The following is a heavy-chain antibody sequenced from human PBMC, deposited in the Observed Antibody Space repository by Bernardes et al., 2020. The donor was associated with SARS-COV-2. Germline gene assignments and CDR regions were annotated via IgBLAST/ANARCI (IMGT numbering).Heavy chain of an antibody. V-gene: IGHV3-74*01. CDR3: TRADKGVVAASYWFFDL. J-gene: IGHJ2*01. D-gene: IGHD2-15*01. CDR2: INSDGTTP. CDR1: GFTFSNYW. Sequence: GGSLRLSCAASGFTFSNYWMHWVRQVPGKGLVWVSRINSDGTTPTYADSVKGRFTISRDNAKNTLYLQMNSLKVEDTAIYYCTRADKGVVAASYWFFDLWGRGTLVTVSS.